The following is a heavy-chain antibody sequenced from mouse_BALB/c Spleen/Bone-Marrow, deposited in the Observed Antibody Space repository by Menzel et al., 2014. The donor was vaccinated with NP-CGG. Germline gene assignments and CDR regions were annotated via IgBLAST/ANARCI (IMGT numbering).Heavy chain of an antibody. D-gene: IGHD1-1*01. V-gene: IGHV14-3*02. CDR2: IDPVNGNT. CDR3: ANYYYGYYFDY. Sequence: VQLQQSGAELVKPGASVKLSCTASGFNIKDTYMHWVKQRPEQGLEWIGRIDPVNGNTKYDPKFQGKATMTADTSSNTAYLQLSSLTSEDTAVYYCANYYYGYYFDYWGQGTTLTVSS. J-gene: IGHJ2*01. CDR1: GFNIKDTY.